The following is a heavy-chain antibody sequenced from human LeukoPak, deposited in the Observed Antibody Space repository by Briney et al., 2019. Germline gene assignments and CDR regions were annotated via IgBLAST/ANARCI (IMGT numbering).Heavy chain of an antibody. D-gene: IGHD3-10*01. CDR2: INGGDGNT. V-gene: IGHV1-3*01. CDR3: ARAGTAIDY. Sequence: ASVKVSCKASGYTFIHYAVHWVRQAPGQRLEWMGWINGGDGNTEYSQTFQDRITITRDTFACTTYMELNSLSSEDTAFYYCARAGTAIDYWGQGTLVTVSS. J-gene: IGHJ4*02. CDR1: GYTFIHYA.